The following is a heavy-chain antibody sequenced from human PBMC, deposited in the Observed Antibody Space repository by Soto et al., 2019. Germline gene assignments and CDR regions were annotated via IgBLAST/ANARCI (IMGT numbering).Heavy chain of an antibody. CDR2: IYTSGST. CDR1: GGSISSYY. V-gene: IGHV4-4*07. Sequence: PDTLCLTCTVSGGSISSYYWSWIRQPAGKGLEWIGRIYTSGSTNYNPSLKSRVTMSVDTSKNQFSLQLSSVTAADTAVYYCEREKLHRDWCYPWSQGTRVSV. CDR3: EREKLHRDWCYP. J-gene: IGHJ5*02.